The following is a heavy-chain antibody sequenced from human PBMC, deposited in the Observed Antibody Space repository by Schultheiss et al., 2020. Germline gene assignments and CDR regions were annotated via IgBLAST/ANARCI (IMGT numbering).Heavy chain of an antibody. CDR2: IYYSGST. CDR3: AREDRAYCGGDCYSNRPYYYYYMDV. CDR1: GGSISSYY. V-gene: IGHV4-59*01. Sequence: SETLSLTCTVSGGSISSYYWSWIRQPPGKGLEWLGYIYYSGSTNYNPSLKSRVTISVDTSKNQFSLKLSSVTAADTAVYYCAREDRAYCGGDCYSNRPYYYYYMDVWGKGTTVTVSS. J-gene: IGHJ6*03. D-gene: IGHD2-21*02.